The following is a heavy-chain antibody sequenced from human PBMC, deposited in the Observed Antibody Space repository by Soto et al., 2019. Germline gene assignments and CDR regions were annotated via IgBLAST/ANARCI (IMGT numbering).Heavy chain of an antibody. D-gene: IGHD6-19*01. Sequence: GASVKVSCKAHGYNFTSYGISWVRQAPGQALEWMGWISAYNGNTNYAQKLQGRVTMTTDTSTSTAYMELRSLRSDDTAVYYCARYAFGSSGYYFDYWGQGTLVTVSS. CDR2: ISAYNGNT. CDR1: GYNFTSYG. V-gene: IGHV1-18*01. CDR3: ARYAFGSSGYYFDY. J-gene: IGHJ4*02.